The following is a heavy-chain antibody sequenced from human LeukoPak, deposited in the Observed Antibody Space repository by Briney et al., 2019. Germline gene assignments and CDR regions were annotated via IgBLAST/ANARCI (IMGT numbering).Heavy chain of an antibody. CDR2: VYNSGDT. CDR1: GFTFSNYW. D-gene: IGHD3-16*01. Sequence: GSLRLSCAASGFTFSNYWMSWIRQSPGKGLEWVGYVYNSGDTGKNPSLKSRVTILLDTSKNQCSLKLTSVSAADTAVYYCARLKLGAYFDLWGRGTLVTVSS. J-gene: IGHJ2*01. CDR3: ARLKLGAYFDL. V-gene: IGHV4-59*08.